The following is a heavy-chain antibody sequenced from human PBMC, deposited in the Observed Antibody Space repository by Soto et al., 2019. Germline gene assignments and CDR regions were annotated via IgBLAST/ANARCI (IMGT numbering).Heavy chain of an antibody. J-gene: IGHJ3*02. D-gene: IGHD3-22*01. CDR1: GFTFSSYA. CDR2: IRGSGGST. V-gene: IGHV3-23*01. CDR3: EFRAELTMIGLIGAFDI. Sequence: EVQLLESGGGLVQPGGSLRLSCAASGFTFSSYAMSWVRQAPGKGLEWVSAIRGSGGSTYYSDSVKGRFTISRDNSTNTLSLQMTSLRAEDTAVYYGEFRAELTMIGLIGAFDIWCQGTMVTVSS.